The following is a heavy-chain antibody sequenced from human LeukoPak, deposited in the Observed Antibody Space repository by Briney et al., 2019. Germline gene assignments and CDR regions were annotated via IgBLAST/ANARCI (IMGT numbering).Heavy chain of an antibody. V-gene: IGHV1-18*01. J-gene: IGHJ5*02. CDR1: GYTFTSYG. CDR3: ARVKLGCSSTSCYSVEPNWFDP. D-gene: IGHD2-2*01. Sequence: ATVKVSCKASGYTFTSYGISWVRQAPGQGLEWMGWISAYNGNTNYAQKLQGRVTMTTDTSTSTAYMELRSLRSDDTAVYYCARVKLGCSSTSCYSVEPNWFDPWGQGTLVTVSS. CDR2: ISAYNGNT.